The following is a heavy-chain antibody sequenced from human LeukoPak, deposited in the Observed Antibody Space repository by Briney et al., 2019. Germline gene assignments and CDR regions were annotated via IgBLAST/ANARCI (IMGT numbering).Heavy chain of an antibody. CDR3: ANGNRCTSPNCLGYYYFYMDV. Sequence: PGGSLRLSCAASGFTFSSYAMNWVRQAPGRGLEWVSGFSGSGGTTYYADSVKGRFTISRDNPKNALYLQMNSLRAEDTAVYYCANGNRCTSPNCLGYYYFYMDVWCKGTMVTVSS. CDR2: FSGSGGTT. J-gene: IGHJ6*03. V-gene: IGHV3-23*01. CDR1: GFTFSSYA. D-gene: IGHD2-8*01.